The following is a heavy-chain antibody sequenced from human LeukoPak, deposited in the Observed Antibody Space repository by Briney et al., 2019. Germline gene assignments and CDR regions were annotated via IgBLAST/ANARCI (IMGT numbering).Heavy chain of an antibody. V-gene: IGHV1-24*01. CDR1: GYTLTELS. D-gene: IGHD3-22*01. J-gene: IGHJ3*01. Sequence: SVKVSCKASGYTLTELSIIWVRQAPGTGLEWMGGFDLEEVDTIYAQKFQDRITMTEDTSTDTAYLELSSLSSDDTAIYFCATESSGYHYDAFDVWGQGTMVIVSS. CDR2: FDLEEVDT. CDR3: ATESSGYHYDAFDV.